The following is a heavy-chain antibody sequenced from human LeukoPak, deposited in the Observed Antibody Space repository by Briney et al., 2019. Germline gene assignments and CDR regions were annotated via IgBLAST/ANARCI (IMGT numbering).Heavy chain of an antibody. CDR3: ARSIVPAAINYYYYGMDV. D-gene: IGHD2-2*01. V-gene: IGHV1-3*01. CDR1: GYTFTSYA. CDR2: INAGNGDT. Sequence: ASVKVSCKASGYTFTSYAMHWVRQAPGQRLEWMGWINAGNGDTKYSQKFQGRVTITRDTSASTAYMELSSLRSEDTAVYYCARSIVPAAINYYYYGMDVWGQGTLVTVSS. J-gene: IGHJ6*02.